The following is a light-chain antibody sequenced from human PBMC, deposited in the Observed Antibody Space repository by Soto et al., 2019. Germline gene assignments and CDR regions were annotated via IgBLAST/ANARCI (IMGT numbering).Light chain of an antibody. CDR1: ESVSNW. CDR3: QQYNSYSWT. CDR2: DAC. V-gene: IGKV1-5*01. J-gene: IGKJ1*01. Sequence: DIQMTHSPSFLSASVGDKVTITCRATESVSNWLAWYQEKPGNPPRPLIYDACTLESGVPSRFSGSGSGTEFTLTISRLQADDFANYYCQQYNSYSWTFGQGTKVDMK.